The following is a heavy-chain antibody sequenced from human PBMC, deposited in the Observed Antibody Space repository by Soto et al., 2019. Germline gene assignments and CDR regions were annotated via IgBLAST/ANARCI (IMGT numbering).Heavy chain of an antibody. CDR1: GGSFGGYF. CDR3: ARRRGSYAARGSWFDH. Sequence: KLPETLSLTCAVYGGSFGGYFWSWIRQPPGKGLEWIGEINHSGGTNYNPSLKSRVTISVDTSKNQFSLKLSSVTAADTAVYYCARRRGSYAARGSWFDHWGQRTLVTVSS. D-gene: IGHD1-26*01. V-gene: IGHV4-34*01. J-gene: IGHJ5*02. CDR2: INHSGGT.